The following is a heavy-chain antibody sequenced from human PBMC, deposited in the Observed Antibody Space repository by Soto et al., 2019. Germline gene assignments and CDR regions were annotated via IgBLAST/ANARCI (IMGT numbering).Heavy chain of an antibody. CDR2: IYNGGGT. CDR1: GFTVSGNY. J-gene: IGHJ4*02. CDR3: ASTRGSSYEY. Sequence: EVQLVETGGGLIQPGGSLRLSCAASGFTVSGNYMTWVRQAPGKGLEWVSVIYNGGGTYYADYVKGRFTITRDNSNNTVYLQRNSLRAEYMAVYYCASTRGSSYEYWGEGTLVTVSS. V-gene: IGHV3-53*02. D-gene: IGHD6-6*01.